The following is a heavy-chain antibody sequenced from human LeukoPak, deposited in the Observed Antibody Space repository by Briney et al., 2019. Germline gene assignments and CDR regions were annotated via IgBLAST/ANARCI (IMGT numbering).Heavy chain of an antibody. CDR3: ARRRDYDTSYSLDY. V-gene: IGHV5-51*01. CDR2: IYPDDSDT. J-gene: IGHJ4*02. D-gene: IGHD3-22*01. CDR1: GYSFSSYW. Sequence: GESLEISLKGSGYSFSSYWIGWVRQKPGKGLEWMGLIYPDDSDTRYSPSFQGQVTISADKSISTAYLQWSSLKASDTAMYYCARRRDYDTSYSLDYWGQGTLVTVSS.